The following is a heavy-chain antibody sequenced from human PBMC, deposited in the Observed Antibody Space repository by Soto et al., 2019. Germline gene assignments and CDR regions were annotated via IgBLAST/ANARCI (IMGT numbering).Heavy chain of an antibody. CDR3: AREDYYDTGYYVV. V-gene: IGHV4-4*07. CDR2: IYTSGTT. D-gene: IGHD3-9*01. J-gene: IGHJ4*02. CDR1: GRSMSGYY. Sequence: SETLSLTCTVSGRSMSGYYWSWIRQPAGERLEWIGRIYTSGTTDFNPSLKGRVTMSVDTSKNQFSLKLTSVTAADTALYYCAREDYYDTGYYVVWGQGTQVSVSS.